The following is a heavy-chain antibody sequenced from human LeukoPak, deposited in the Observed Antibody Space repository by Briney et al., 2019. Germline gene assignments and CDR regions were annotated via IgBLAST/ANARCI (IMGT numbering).Heavy chain of an antibody. CDR3: TRDYYDSSGYYQGIDY. CDR2: IIPIFGTA. J-gene: IGHJ4*02. Sequence: EASVKVSCKASGGTFSSYAISWVRRAPGQGLEWMGGIIPIFGTANYAQKFQGRVTITADESTSTAYMELSSLRSEDTAVYYCTRDYYDSSGYYQGIDYWGQGTLVTVSS. V-gene: IGHV1-69*01. CDR1: GGTFSSYA. D-gene: IGHD3-22*01.